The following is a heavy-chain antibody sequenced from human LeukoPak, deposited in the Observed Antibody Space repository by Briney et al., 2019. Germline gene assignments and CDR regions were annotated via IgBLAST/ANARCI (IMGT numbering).Heavy chain of an antibody. CDR1: GFTFSTYA. V-gene: IGHV3-23*01. CDR3: TKDKVSRGYFDF. CDR2: IDGSGSRT. J-gene: IGHJ4*02. Sequence: PGGSLRLSCAASGFTFSTYAMTWVRQAPGKGLEWVSAIDGSGSRTYYADSVKGRFTIYRDNSKSTLYLQINSLRAEDTAIYYCTKDKVSRGYFDFWGQGTLVTVSS. D-gene: IGHD3-22*01.